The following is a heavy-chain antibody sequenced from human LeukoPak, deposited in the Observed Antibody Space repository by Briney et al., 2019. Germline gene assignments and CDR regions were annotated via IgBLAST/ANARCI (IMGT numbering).Heavy chain of an antibody. CDR3: AKHRRSTLVTAYFDS. J-gene: IGHJ4*02. Sequence: GGSLRLSCAASGFTFSTYTMKWVRQAPGKGLEWVSSISSRGDDTSYADSVKGRFTISRDNSKNTLYLQLNSLRVDDAAIYYCAKHRRSTLVTAYFDSWGQGTLVTVSS. CDR2: ISSRGDDT. CDR1: GFTFSTYT. V-gene: IGHV3-23*01. D-gene: IGHD2-21*02.